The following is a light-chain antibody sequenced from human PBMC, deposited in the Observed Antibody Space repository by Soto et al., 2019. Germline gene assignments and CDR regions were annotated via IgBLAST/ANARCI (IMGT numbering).Light chain of an antibody. CDR1: SSDIGDYNY. J-gene: IGLJ1*01. CDR3: SSYTSSITYV. V-gene: IGLV2-14*01. Sequence: ALTQPASVSGSPGQSITISCTGTSSDIGDYNYVSWYQQRPEKAPELMIYGVNNRPPGVSNRFSGSKSGNTASLTISGLQAEDEADYYCSSYTSSITYVFGTGTKLTVL. CDR2: GVN.